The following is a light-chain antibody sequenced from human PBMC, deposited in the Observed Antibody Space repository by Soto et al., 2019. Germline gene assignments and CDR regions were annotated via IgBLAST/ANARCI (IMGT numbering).Light chain of an antibody. V-gene: IGLV2-14*01. Sequence: QSVLTQPASLSGSPGQSITISCTGTSSDVGAHNYVSWYQQRPGEAPKLIIYEVTNRPSGVSNRFSGSKSGNTASLTISGLQAEDEADYYCSSYISRSTPDEFGGGTKVTVL. CDR2: EVT. CDR3: SSYISRSTPDE. J-gene: IGLJ3*02. CDR1: SSDVGAHNY.